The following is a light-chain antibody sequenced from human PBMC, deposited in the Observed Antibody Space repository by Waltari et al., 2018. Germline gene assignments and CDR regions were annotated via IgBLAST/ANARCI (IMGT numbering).Light chain of an antibody. CDR1: QDISTW. CDR2: DTS. J-gene: IGKJ1*01. Sequence: DIQMTQSPSSVSASVRDKVTITCRASQDISTWLAWYQQRPGRAPRLLIYDTSRVQSGVPSRFRGSASGTDFTLTINGMQPEDFATYYCQQGHRFPWTFGQGTRVEIK. V-gene: IGKV1-12*01. CDR3: QQGHRFPWT.